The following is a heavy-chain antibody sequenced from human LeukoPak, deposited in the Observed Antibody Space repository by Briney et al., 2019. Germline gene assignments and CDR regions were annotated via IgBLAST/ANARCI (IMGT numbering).Heavy chain of an antibody. D-gene: IGHD3-22*01. CDR2: IIRIVGIT. CDR3: ARDKTGGGYYYEDVVYFDY. Sequence: GGSLRLSCEASGVTFSSYGMSWVRQAPGQGLEWVGRIIRIVGITNYAQKFQGRVTITADKSTSTPYMELSSLRSEDTAVYYCARDKTGGGYYYEDVVYFDYWGQGTLVTVSS. J-gene: IGHJ4*02. V-gene: IGHV1-69*04. CDR1: GVTFSSYG.